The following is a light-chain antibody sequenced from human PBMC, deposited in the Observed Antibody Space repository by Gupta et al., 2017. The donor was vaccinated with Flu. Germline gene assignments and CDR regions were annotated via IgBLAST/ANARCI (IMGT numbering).Light chain of an antibody. CDR2: ELT. V-gene: IGLV2-11*03. J-gene: IGLJ1*01. Sequence: VSWYQQHPGHAPKLILYELTNRPSLVPDRFSGSPSGNTASLTLSVLQPEDEADSYCFSYAFSRAFGTGSTGTVL. CDR3: FSYAFSRA.